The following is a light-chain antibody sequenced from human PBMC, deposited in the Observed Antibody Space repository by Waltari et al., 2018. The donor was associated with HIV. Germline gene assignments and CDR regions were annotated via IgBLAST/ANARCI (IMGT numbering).Light chain of an antibody. Sequence: QSALTPPASVSASRGQSITISCTGTSSDAGGYNNVSWYQQHPGKATKLMSYDVTNRPSGVSNRFSGSKSGNTASLTISGLQAEDEADYYCSSYTSNSRVFGTGTKVTVL. CDR2: DVT. V-gene: IGLV2-14*03. CDR1: SSDAGGYNN. J-gene: IGLJ1*01. CDR3: SSYTSNSRV.